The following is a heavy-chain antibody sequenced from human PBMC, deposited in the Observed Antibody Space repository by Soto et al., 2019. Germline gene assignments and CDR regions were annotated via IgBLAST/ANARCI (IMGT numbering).Heavy chain of an antibody. D-gene: IGHD3-10*01. CDR2: ISYDGTT. Sequence: GGSLRLSCAASGFTFSSYGMHWVRQAPGKGLEWVAVISYDGTTYYADSVKGRFTISRDNSKNTLFLQMNSLRAEDTAIYYCAKKVNSGPGSQYFDYWGQGTLVTVSS. V-gene: IGHV3-30*18. J-gene: IGHJ4*02. CDR3: AKKVNSGPGSQYFDY. CDR1: GFTFSSYG.